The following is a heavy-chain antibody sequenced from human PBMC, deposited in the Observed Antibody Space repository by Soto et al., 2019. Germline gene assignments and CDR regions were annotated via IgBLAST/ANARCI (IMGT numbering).Heavy chain of an antibody. D-gene: IGHD2-8*01. Sequence: GGSLRLSCAASGFTFSSYSMNWVRQAPGKGLEWVSYISSSSSTIYYADSVKGRFTISRDNAKNSLYLQMNSLRDEDAAVYYCGGSFVRDCTNGVSPYYYYGMDVWGQGTTVTVSS. CDR1: GFTFSSYS. CDR3: GGSFVRDCTNGVSPYYYYGMDV. CDR2: ISSSSSTI. V-gene: IGHV3-48*02. J-gene: IGHJ6*02.